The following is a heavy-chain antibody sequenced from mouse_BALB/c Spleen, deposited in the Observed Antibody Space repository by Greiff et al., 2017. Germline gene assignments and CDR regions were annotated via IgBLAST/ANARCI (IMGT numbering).Heavy chain of an antibody. D-gene: IGHD4-1*01. Sequence: VQLQQSGTVLARPGASVKMSCKASGYSFTSYWMHWVKQRPGQGLEWIGAIYPGNSDTSYNQKFKGKAKLTAVTSASTAYMELSSLTNEDSAVYYCTGSGLTGTPEAMDYWGQGTSVTGSS. CDR3: TGSGLTGTPEAMDY. CDR1: GYSFTSYW. J-gene: IGHJ4*01. V-gene: IGHV1-5*01. CDR2: IYPGNSDT.